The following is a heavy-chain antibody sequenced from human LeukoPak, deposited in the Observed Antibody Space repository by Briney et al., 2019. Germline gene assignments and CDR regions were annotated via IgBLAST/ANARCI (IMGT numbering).Heavy chain of an antibody. J-gene: IGHJ4*02. D-gene: IGHD2-15*01. CDR2: IKDDGSQK. V-gene: IGHV3-7*01. Sequence: GGSLGLSCEGSRFIFSNYWMSWVRQAPGKGLEWVANIKDDGSQKNYIDSVKGRFTIYRDNAKASLFLQMNSLSSEDTAVYYCARRNIDTRWSFDSWGQGTLVTVSS. CDR3: ARRNIDTRWSFDS. CDR1: RFIFSNYW.